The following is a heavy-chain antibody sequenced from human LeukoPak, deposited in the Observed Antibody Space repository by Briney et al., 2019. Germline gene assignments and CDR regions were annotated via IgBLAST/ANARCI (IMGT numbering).Heavy chain of an antibody. D-gene: IGHD4-17*01. V-gene: IGHV3-23*01. J-gene: IGHJ4*02. Sequence: PGGSLRLSCAASGFTFSSYAMSWVRQAPGKGLEWVSAISGSGGSTYYADSVEGRFTISRDNSKNTLYLQMNSLRAEDTAVYYCAKDHDYGDYGGDYWGQGTLVTVSS. CDR3: AKDHDYGDYGGDY. CDR1: GFTFSSYA. CDR2: ISGSGGST.